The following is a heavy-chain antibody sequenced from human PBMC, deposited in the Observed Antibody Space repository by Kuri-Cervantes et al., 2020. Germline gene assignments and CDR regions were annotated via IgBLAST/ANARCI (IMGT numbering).Heavy chain of an antibody. D-gene: IGHD3-3*01. CDR3: ARAPLYYDFWSGYSAGYYGMDV. CDR2: ISYDGNTK. J-gene: IGHJ6*02. CDR1: GLIFSSYT. Sequence: GGSLRLSCAASGLIFSSYTMHWVRQAPGKGLEWVAVISYDGNTKYYADSVKGRFTISRDNSKNTLYLQMNSLRAEDTAVYYCARAPLYYDFWSGYSAGYYGMDVWGQGTTVTVSS. V-gene: IGHV3-30-3*01.